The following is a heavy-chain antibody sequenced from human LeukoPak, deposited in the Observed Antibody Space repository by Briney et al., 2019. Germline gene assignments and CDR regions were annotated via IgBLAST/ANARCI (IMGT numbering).Heavy chain of an antibody. Sequence: PGGSLRLSCAASGFTFSNAWMSWVRQAPGKGLEWVGRIKSKADGGTTDYAAPVQGRFTISRGYSKNTLYLQMNRLKTEDTAGDYRTPDPHQRIILGGGGDWFDPWGQGTLVTVSS. CDR2: IKSKADGGTT. V-gene: IGHV3-15*01. J-gene: IGHJ5*02. CDR3: TPDPHQRIILGGGGDWFDP. CDR1: GFTFSNAW. D-gene: IGHD3-3*01.